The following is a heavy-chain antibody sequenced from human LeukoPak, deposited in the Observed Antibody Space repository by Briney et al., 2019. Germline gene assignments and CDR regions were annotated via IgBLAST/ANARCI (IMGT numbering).Heavy chain of an antibody. CDR2: ISGSGGST. J-gene: IGHJ5*02. Sequence: PGGSLRLSCAASGFTFSSYGMSWVRQAPGKGLEWVSAISGSGGSTYYANCVKGRFTISRDNSKNTLYLQMNSLRAEDTAVYYCAKDLKAAAGTWFDPWGQGTLVTVSS. D-gene: IGHD6-13*01. V-gene: IGHV3-23*01. CDR1: GFTFSSYG. CDR3: AKDLKAAAGTWFDP.